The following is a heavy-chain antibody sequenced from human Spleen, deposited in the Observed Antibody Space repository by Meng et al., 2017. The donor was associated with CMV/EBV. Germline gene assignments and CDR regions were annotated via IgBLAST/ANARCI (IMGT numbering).Heavy chain of an antibody. CDR3: AREAPLMSAFDP. CDR1: GVAVSTPF. V-gene: IGHV3-53*01. Sequence: SCAASGVAVSTPFMHWVRQTPGKGLEWVSLISSGGTTFYADSVRGRFTISRDTSKNTLYLQMDGLRAEDTAVYYCAREAPLMSAFDPWGQGTLVTVSS. CDR2: ISSGGTT. J-gene: IGHJ5*02.